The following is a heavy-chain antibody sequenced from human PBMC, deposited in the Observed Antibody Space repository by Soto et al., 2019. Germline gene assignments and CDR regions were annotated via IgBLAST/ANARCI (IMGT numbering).Heavy chain of an antibody. D-gene: IGHD1-1*01. V-gene: IGHV3-74*01. CDR3: AAPLTGTTKTFDY. J-gene: IGHJ4*02. CDR2: IDTDGSSA. CDR1: GFTFSSYW. Sequence: GGSLRLSCAASGFTFSSYWMHWVRQGPGKGLVWVSRIDTDGSSATYADSVKGRFTISRDNAKNTLYLQMNNLRAEDTAVYYCAAPLTGTTKTFDYWGQGTLVTVSS.